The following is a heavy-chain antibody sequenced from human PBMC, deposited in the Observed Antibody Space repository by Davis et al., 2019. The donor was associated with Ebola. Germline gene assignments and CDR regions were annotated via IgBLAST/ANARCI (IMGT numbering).Heavy chain of an antibody. CDR3: AREFAIFTSSWSDY. Sequence: SVKVSCKASGYTFTGYYMHWVRQAPGQGLEWMGWINPHNGNTNYAQNVQGRVTMTTDTSTSTAYMELRSLRSDDTAVYYCAREFAIFTSSWSDYWGQGTLVTVSS. D-gene: IGHD6-13*01. CDR1: GYTFTGYY. CDR2: INPHNGNT. J-gene: IGHJ4*02. V-gene: IGHV1-18*04.